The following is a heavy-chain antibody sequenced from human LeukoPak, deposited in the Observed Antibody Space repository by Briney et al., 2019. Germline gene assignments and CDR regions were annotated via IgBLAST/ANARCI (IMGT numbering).Heavy chain of an antibody. J-gene: IGHJ4*02. V-gene: IGHV3-64D*06. CDR1: GFTFSSYA. CDR3: VKDGGLRIQLWDAMGEYYFDY. D-gene: IGHD5-18*01. CDR2: ISSNRGST. Sequence: PGGSLRLSCSASGFTFSSYAMHWVRQAPGKGLEYVSAISSNRGSTYYADSVKGRFTISRDNSKNTLYLQMSSLRAEDTAVYYCVKDGGLRIQLWDAMGEYYFDYWGQGTLVTVSS.